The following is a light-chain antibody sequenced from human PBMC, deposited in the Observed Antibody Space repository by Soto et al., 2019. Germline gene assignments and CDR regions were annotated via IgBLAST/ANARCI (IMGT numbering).Light chain of an antibody. V-gene: IGKV3-20*01. CDR1: QSVIDNY. Sequence: EIVLTQSPGTLSLSPGERVTLSCRASQSVIDNYLAWFQQKPGQAPRLLIYRASSRATGIPDRFSGSGSGTDFALTIIRLEPDDFAVYYCHQLGSSPNTFGQGTTLEIK. CDR3: HQLGSSPNT. CDR2: RAS. J-gene: IGKJ2*01.